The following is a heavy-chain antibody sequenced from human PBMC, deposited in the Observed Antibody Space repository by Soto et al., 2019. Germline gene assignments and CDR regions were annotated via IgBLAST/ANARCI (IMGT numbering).Heavy chain of an antibody. CDR1: GGSINNYY. CDR3: ARDYDVNTALNYWYFDL. J-gene: IGHJ2*01. CDR2: IYPSGRA. D-gene: IGHD5-18*01. Sequence: QVQLQESGPGLVTASETLTLTCTISGGSINNYYWTWVRQPPGKGLEWIGRIYPSGRAHYNPSLQSRVTLSVDVSKNQFSLRVNSVTATDTAIYFCARDYDVNTALNYWYFDLWGRGTLVTVSS. V-gene: IGHV4-4*07.